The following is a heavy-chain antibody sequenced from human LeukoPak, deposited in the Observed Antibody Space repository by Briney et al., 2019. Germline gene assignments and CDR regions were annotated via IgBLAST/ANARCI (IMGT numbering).Heavy chain of an antibody. Sequence: GGSLRLSCAASGFTFSSYWMSWVRQAPGKGLEWVANIKQDGSEKYYVDSVKGRFTISRDNAKNSLYLQMNSLRAEDTAVYYCARDPRSYSSGYDYWGQGTLVTVSS. V-gene: IGHV3-7*01. D-gene: IGHD6-19*01. CDR2: IKQDGSEK. CDR3: ARDPRSYSSGYDY. J-gene: IGHJ4*02. CDR1: GFTFSSYW.